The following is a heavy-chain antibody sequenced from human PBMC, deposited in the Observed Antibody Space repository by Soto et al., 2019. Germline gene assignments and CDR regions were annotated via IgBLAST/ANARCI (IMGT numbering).Heavy chain of an antibody. Sequence: QLQLQESGSGLVKPSQTLSLTCAVSGGSISSGGYSWSWIRQPPGKGLEWIGYIYHSGSTYYNPSPKSRVTISVDRSKNQFSLKLSSVTAADTAVYYCARATYYYDSSGWGAGYYFDYWGQGTLVTVSS. D-gene: IGHD3-22*01. V-gene: IGHV4-30-2*01. CDR1: GGSISSGGYS. CDR3: ARATYYYDSSGWGAGYYFDY. CDR2: IYHSGST. J-gene: IGHJ4*02.